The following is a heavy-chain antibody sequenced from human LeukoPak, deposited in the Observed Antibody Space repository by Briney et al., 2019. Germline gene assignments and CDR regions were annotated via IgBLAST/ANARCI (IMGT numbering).Heavy chain of an antibody. Sequence: GGSLRLSCTASGFTFGDYAMSWFRQAPGKGLEWVSVIYSGGSTYYADSVKGRFTISRDNSKNTLYLQMNSLRAEDTAVYYCARGGEPPADGEWPRGSYYFDYWGQGTLVTVSS. J-gene: IGHJ4*02. CDR1: GFTFGDYA. D-gene: IGHD3-10*01. CDR2: IYSGGST. V-gene: IGHV3-66*01. CDR3: ARGGEPPADGEWPRGSYYFDY.